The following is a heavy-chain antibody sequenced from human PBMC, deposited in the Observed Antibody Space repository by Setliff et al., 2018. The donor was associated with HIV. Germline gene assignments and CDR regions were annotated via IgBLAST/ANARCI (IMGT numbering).Heavy chain of an antibody. CDR2: FYTSGST. CDR1: GGSLSSGSHY. Sequence: SETLSLTCSVSGGSLSSGSHYCTWLRQAAGKGLEWIGHFYTSGSTNYNPSLKSRVTMSVDTSKNQFSLNLTSVTAADTAVYYCARHISIRGYGGQFDSWGQGVLVTVSS. CDR3: ARHISIRGYGGQFDS. D-gene: IGHD6-13*01. J-gene: IGHJ4*02. V-gene: IGHV4-61*09.